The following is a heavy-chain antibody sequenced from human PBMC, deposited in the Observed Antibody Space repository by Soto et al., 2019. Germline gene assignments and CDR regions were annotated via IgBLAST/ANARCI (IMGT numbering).Heavy chain of an antibody. CDR1: GGSISSSNW. CDR3: ASQKLDVPAFFDY. J-gene: IGHJ4*02. CDR2: IYHSGST. Sequence: PSETLSLTCAVSGGSISSSNWWSWVRQPPGKGLEWIGEIYHSGSTNYNPSLKSRVTISVDKSKNQFSLKLSSVTAADTAVYYCASQKLDVPAFFDYWGQGILVTVSS. D-gene: IGHD4-4*01. V-gene: IGHV4-4*02.